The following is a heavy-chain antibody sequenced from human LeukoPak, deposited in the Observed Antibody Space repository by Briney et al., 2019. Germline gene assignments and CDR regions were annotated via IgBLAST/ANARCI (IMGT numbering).Heavy chain of an antibody. CDR1: GGSISSYY. CDR3: ATNRVGTYDRPFDI. V-gene: IGHV4-59*01. J-gene: IGHJ3*02. CDR2: IYYSGST. Sequence: SETLSLTCTVSGGSISSYYWSWIRQPPGKGLEWIGYIYYSGSTNYNPSLKSRVTISVDTSKNQFSLKLSSVTAADTAAYYCATNRVGTYDRPFDIWGQGTMVTVSS. D-gene: IGHD1-26*01.